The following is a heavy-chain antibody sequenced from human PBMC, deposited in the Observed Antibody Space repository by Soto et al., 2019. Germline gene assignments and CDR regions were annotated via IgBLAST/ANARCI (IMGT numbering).Heavy chain of an antibody. CDR1: GFTFSSYA. D-gene: IGHD3-22*01. V-gene: IGHV3-30-3*01. Sequence: QVRLVESGGGVVQPGRSLRLSCAASGFTFSSYAMHWVRQAPGKGLEWVAVISYDGSNKYYADSVKGRFTISRDNSKNTLYLQMNSLRPEDTAVYYCARAPGFDYYDSSGFDYWGQGTLVTVSS. CDR2: ISYDGSNK. CDR3: ARAPGFDYYDSSGFDY. J-gene: IGHJ4*02.